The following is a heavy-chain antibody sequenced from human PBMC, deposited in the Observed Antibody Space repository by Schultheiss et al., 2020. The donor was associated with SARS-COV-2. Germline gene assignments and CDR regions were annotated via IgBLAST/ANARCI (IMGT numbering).Heavy chain of an antibody. CDR2: IIPIFGTA. Sequence: SVKVSCKASGGTFSSYAISWVRQAPGQGLEWMGGIIPIFGTANYAQKFQGRVTITADESTSTAYMELSSLRSEDTAVYYCARAQYQLHNWFDPWGQGTLVTVSS. V-gene: IGHV1-69*13. D-gene: IGHD2-2*01. J-gene: IGHJ5*02. CDR1: GGTFSSYA. CDR3: ARAQYQLHNWFDP.